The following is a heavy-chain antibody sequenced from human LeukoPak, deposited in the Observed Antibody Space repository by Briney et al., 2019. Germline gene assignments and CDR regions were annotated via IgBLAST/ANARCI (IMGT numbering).Heavy chain of an antibody. CDR3: ARSAYDYGPPWYFDY. V-gene: IGHV1-46*01. J-gene: IGHJ4*02. CDR1: GYTFTSYY. D-gene: IGHD4-17*01. CDR2: INPSGGST. Sequence: ASVRVSCKASGYTFTSYYMHWVRQAPGQGLEWMGIINPSGGSTSYAQKFQGRVTMTRDTSTSTVYMELSSLRSEDTAVYYCARSAYDYGPPWYFDYWGQGTLVTVSS.